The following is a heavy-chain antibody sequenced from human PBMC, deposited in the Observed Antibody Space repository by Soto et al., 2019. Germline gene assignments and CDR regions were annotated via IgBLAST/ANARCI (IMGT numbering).Heavy chain of an antibody. CDR2: ISYDGSNK. D-gene: IGHD3-22*01. CDR1: GFTFSSYA. Sequence: PGGSLRLSCAASGFTFSSYAMHWVRQAPGKGLEWVAVISYDGSNKYYADSVKGRFTISRDNSKNTLYLQMNSLRAEDTAVYYCARSMIVVVGPDYWRELTLVPVCS. V-gene: IGHV3-30-3*01. CDR3: ARSMIVVVGPDY. J-gene: IGHJ4*02.